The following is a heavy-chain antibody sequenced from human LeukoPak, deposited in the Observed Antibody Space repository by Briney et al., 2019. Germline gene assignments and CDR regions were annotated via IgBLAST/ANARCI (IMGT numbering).Heavy chain of an antibody. CDR3: ASFGVVTQGS. CDR2: VNHSGST. D-gene: IGHD3-3*01. Sequence: SETLSLTCAVYGGSFSGYYWSWIRQPPGKGLEWIGEVNHSGSTNYNPSLKSRVTISVDTSKNQFSLKLSSVTAADTAVYYCASFGVVTQGSWGQGTLVTVSS. J-gene: IGHJ4*02. CDR1: GGSFSGYY. V-gene: IGHV4-34*01.